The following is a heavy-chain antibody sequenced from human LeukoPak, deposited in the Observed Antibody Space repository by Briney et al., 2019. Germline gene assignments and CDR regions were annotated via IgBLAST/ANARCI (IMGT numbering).Heavy chain of an antibody. CDR3: ARAPKFRLVGVPKGPFDP. CDR1: GFTFSDYY. Sequence: GGSLRLSCAASGFTFSDYYMSWIRQAPGRGLEWISYISSSGSTIYYADSVKGRFTISRDNAKNSLYLQMHSLRAEDTAVYYCARAPKFRLVGVPKGPFDPWGQGTLVTVSS. V-gene: IGHV3-11*01. J-gene: IGHJ5*02. D-gene: IGHD1-26*01. CDR2: ISSSGSTI.